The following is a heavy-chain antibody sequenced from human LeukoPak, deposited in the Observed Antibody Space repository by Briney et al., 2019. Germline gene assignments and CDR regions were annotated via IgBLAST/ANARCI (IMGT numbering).Heavy chain of an antibody. V-gene: IGHV1-2*02. CDR1: GYTFTGYY. Sequence: ASVKVSCKASGYTFTGYYMHWVRQAPGQGLEWVGWINPNSGGTNYAQKFQGRVTMTRDTSISTAYMELSRLRSDDTAVYYCARMDKYYDILTGYYKRSPNWFDPWGQGTLVTVSS. J-gene: IGHJ5*02. CDR2: INPNSGGT. CDR3: ARMDKYYDILTGYYKRSPNWFDP. D-gene: IGHD3-9*01.